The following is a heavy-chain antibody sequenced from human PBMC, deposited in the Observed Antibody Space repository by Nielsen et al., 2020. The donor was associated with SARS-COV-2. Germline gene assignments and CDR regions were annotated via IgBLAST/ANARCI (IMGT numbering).Heavy chain of an antibody. Sequence: GESLKISCAASGFTFSSYAMSWVRQAPGKGLEWVAVISYDGSNKYYADSVKGRFTISRDNSKNTLYLQMNSLRAEDTAVYYCAKDAAADPFDYWGQGTLVTVSS. V-gene: IGHV3-30*18. CDR2: ISYDGSNK. J-gene: IGHJ4*02. CDR1: GFTFSSYA. CDR3: AKDAAADPFDY. D-gene: IGHD6-13*01.